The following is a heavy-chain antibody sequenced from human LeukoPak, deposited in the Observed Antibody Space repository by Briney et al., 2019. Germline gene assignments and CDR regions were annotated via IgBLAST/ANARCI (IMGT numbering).Heavy chain of an antibody. D-gene: IGHD3-22*01. CDR1: GFTFSSYA. J-gene: IGHJ4*02. Sequence: PGGSLRLSCAASGFTFSSYAMSWVRQAPGKGLEWVSAISGSGGSTYYADSVKGRFTISRDNSKNTLYLQMSSLRAEDTAVYYCAKDTTYYYDSSGYYDYWGQGTLVTVSS. V-gene: IGHV3-23*01. CDR3: AKDTTYYYDSSGYYDY. CDR2: ISGSGGST.